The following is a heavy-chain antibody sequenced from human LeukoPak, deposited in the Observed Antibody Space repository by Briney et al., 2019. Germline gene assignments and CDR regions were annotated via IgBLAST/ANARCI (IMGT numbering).Heavy chain of an antibody. CDR3: ARTASRSGSPIAFDY. J-gene: IGHJ4*02. V-gene: IGHV4-4*02. Sequence: PSGTLSLTCAVSGGSISSSNWWSWVRPPPGKGLEWIGEIYHSGSTNYNPSLKSRVTISVDTSKNQFSLKLSSVTAADTAVYYCARTASRSGSPIAFDYWGQGTLVTVSS. CDR2: IYHSGST. CDR1: GGSISSSNW. D-gene: IGHD6-19*01.